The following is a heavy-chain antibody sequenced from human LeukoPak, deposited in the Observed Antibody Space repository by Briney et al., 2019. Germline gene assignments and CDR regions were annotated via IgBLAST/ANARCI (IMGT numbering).Heavy chain of an antibody. CDR3: ARDRSKTTVITPVGAEFDY. V-gene: IGHV3-9*01. Sequence: PGRSLRLSCAASGFTFDDYAMHWVRQAPGKGLEWVSGISWKRGSIGYADSVKGRFTVSRDNAENSLYLQMNSLRAEDTALYYCARDRSKTTVITPVGAEFDYWGQGTLVTVSS. J-gene: IGHJ4*02. D-gene: IGHD4-23*01. CDR2: ISWKRGSI. CDR1: GFTFDDYA.